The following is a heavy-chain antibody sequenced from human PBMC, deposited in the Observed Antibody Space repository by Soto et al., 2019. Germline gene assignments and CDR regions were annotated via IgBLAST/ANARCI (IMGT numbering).Heavy chain of an antibody. CDR2: IYYSGST. Sequence: QVQLQESGPGLVRPSQTLSLTCTVSGGSIRSGGSYWTWIRQHPGKGLEWIGYIYYSGSTYYNPSLKSRVTISVDTSENQFSLNLSSVTAADTAVYYCARDGTSGWVDSWGQGILVTVSS. D-gene: IGHD6-19*01. CDR3: ARDGTSGWVDS. CDR1: GGSIRSGGSY. J-gene: IGHJ4*02. V-gene: IGHV4-31*03.